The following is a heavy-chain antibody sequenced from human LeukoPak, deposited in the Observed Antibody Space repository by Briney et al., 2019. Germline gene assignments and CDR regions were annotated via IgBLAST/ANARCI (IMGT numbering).Heavy chain of an antibody. J-gene: IGHJ1*01. V-gene: IGHV4-39*07. CDR3: ARRRIPATITGSKLSSRFDT. CDR2: IDYTGST. CDR1: GGSISSSNFF. D-gene: IGHD5-12*01. Sequence: SETLSLTCTVSGGSISSSNFFWAWVRQPPGKGLEWIGEIDYTGSTNYNPSLKSRIKMSVDTSKNQFSVNLNSVTAADTAFYYCARRRIPATITGSKLSSRFDTWGQGTLVTVSS.